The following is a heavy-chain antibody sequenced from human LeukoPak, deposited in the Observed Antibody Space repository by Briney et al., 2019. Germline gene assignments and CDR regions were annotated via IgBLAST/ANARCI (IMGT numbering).Heavy chain of an antibody. V-gene: IGHV3-9*01. CDR3: AKDKYSSSLSEFDY. Sequence: PGGSLRLSCAASGFSFDDHAMHWVRQAPGKGLEWVSGISWNSKSIGYADSVKGRFTISRDNAKNSLYLQMNSLTSEDTALYYCAKDKYSSSLSEFDYWGQGTLVTVSS. D-gene: IGHD6-13*01. J-gene: IGHJ4*02. CDR2: ISWNSKSI. CDR1: GFSFDDHA.